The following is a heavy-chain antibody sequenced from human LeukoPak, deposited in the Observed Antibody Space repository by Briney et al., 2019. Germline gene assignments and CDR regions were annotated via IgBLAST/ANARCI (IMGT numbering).Heavy chain of an antibody. J-gene: IGHJ4*02. D-gene: IGHD5-12*01. V-gene: IGHV4-59*01. Sequence: SETPSVTCTVSGGSISSYYWSWIRQPPGKGLEWIGYIYYSGSTNYNPSLKSRVTILVDTSENQFSLKLSSVTAADTAVYYCARSKRGYSGYDPFDYWGQGTLVTVSS. CDR3: ARSKRGYSGYDPFDY. CDR1: GGSISSYY. CDR2: IYYSGST.